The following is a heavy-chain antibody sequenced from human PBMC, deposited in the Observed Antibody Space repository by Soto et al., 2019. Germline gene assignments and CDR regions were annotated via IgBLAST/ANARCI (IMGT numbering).Heavy chain of an antibody. D-gene: IGHD4-17*01. CDR1: GFTLNNHA. CDR2: ISGSDGST. Sequence: PGGSLTLSCTASGFTLNNHAMSWVRQAPGKGLEWVSVISGSDGSTYYTDSVRGRFSISRDSSKNTLYLQMSSLRAEDTAVYYCASPPRATVTDNIFDFWGPGTLVTVSS. V-gene: IGHV3-23*01. J-gene: IGHJ4*02. CDR3: ASPPRATVTDNIFDF.